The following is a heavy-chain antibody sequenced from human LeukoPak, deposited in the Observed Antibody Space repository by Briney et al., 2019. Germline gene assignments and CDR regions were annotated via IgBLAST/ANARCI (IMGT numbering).Heavy chain of an antibody. CDR2: IYPGDSDT. D-gene: IGHD6-19*01. CDR3: ARQGSSGWYVY. J-gene: IGHJ4*02. V-gene: IGHV5-51*01. Sequence: GESLKISCKGSGYSLSNYWIAWMRQMPGKGLEWMGIIYPGDSDTTYSPSFQGQVTISADKSVTTAYLQWSSLKASDTAMYYCARQGSSGWYVYWGQGTLVTVSS. CDR1: GYSLSNYW.